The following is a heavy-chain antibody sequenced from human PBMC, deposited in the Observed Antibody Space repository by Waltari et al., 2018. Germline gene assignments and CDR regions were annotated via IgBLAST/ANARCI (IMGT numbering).Heavy chain of an antibody. V-gene: IGHV3-74*01. Sequence: EVQLVESGGGLVQPGGSLRLPRPVPVFPISSDGMPWVRQAPGKGLVWVSRINTDGSFTGYADSVEGRFTIFKDYAKNTLYLQMNSLRAEDTAVYYCAAFGVGWQKAYWGQGTLVTVSS. D-gene: IGHD6-19*01. J-gene: IGHJ4*02. CDR3: AAFGVGWQKAY. CDR2: INTDGSFT. CDR1: VFPISSDG.